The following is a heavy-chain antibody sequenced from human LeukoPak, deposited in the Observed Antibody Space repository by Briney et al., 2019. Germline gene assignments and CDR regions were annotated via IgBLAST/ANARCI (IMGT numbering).Heavy chain of an antibody. D-gene: IGHD2-15*01. V-gene: IGHV3-23*01. CDR1: GFTFSSYA. J-gene: IGHJ4*02. CDR2: ISGSGGST. Sequence: GGSLRLSCAASGFTFSSYAMSLVRLAPGKGLEWVSAISGSGGSTYYADSVKGRFTISRDNSKNTLYLQMNSLRAEDTAVYYCAKSPEGYCSGGSCYSWGQGTLVTVSS. CDR3: AKSPEGYCSGGSCYS.